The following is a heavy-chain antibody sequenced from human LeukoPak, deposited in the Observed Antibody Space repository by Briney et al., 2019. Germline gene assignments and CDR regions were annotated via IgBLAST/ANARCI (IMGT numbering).Heavy chain of an antibody. J-gene: IGHJ4*02. CDR1: GFTFSSYA. CDR2: ISASGAGT. CDR3: AKDSGNSGWYVDN. D-gene: IGHD6-19*01. V-gene: IGHV3-23*01. Sequence: PGGSLRLSCAASGFTFSSYARRWFRQAPAKGLEWVSSISASGAGTYYADSVKGRFTISRDNSKNTVYLQMNSLRAEDTAVYYCAKDSGNSGWYVDNWGQGTLVTVSS.